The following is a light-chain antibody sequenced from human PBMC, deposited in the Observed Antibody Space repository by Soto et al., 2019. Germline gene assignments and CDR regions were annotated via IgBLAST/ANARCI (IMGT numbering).Light chain of an antibody. Sequence: DIQMTQSPSSLSASVGDRVTITCRASQGINKWMAWYQQKPGKAPNLLIFDASSLESGVPSRFSGSGSGTEFTLTISSLQPDDFATYYCQHYNSYSITFGQGTKVDIK. CDR3: QHYNSYSIT. J-gene: IGKJ1*01. CDR2: DAS. V-gene: IGKV1-5*01. CDR1: QGINKW.